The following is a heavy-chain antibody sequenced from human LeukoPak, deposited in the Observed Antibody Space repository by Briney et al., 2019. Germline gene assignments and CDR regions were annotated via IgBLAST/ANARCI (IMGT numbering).Heavy chain of an antibody. Sequence: GGSLRLSCAASGFTFSSYGMHWVRQAPGKGQEWVALIWFNGTYEYYADSVKGRSTISRDNSNKTLYLQMNSLRAEDTAVYYCAKERDYAEDMDVWGKGTTVTVSS. CDR3: AKERDYAEDMDV. CDR2: IWFNGTYE. CDR1: GFTFSSYG. D-gene: IGHD4-17*01. J-gene: IGHJ6*03. V-gene: IGHV3-33*06.